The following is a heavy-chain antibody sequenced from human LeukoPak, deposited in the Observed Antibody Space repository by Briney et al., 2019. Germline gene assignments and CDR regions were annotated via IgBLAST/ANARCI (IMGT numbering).Heavy chain of an antibody. J-gene: IGHJ4*02. Sequence: SGGSLRLSCAASGFTFSSYGMHWVRQAPGKGLEWVAFIRYDGSNKYYADSVKSRFTIIRVNFKNTLYLQMNSLRAEDTAVYYCAKDDECSSGWYGDFDYWGQGTLVTVSS. CDR2: IRYDGSNK. CDR3: AKDDECSSGWYGDFDY. D-gene: IGHD6-19*01. CDR1: GFTFSSYG. V-gene: IGHV3-30*02.